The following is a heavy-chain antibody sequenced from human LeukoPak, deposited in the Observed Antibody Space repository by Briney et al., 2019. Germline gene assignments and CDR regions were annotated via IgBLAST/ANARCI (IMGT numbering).Heavy chain of an antibody. Sequence: NHGESLKISCKGSRYIFTSYWIGWVRQMPGKGLEWMGIICPGDSDTRYSPSLQGQVTISADKSISTAYLQWSSLKASDTAMYYCARQSGTTVTEFDYWGQGTLVTVSS. CDR3: ARQSGTTVTEFDY. J-gene: IGHJ4*02. CDR2: ICPGDSDT. D-gene: IGHD4-17*01. V-gene: IGHV5-51*01. CDR1: RYIFTSYW.